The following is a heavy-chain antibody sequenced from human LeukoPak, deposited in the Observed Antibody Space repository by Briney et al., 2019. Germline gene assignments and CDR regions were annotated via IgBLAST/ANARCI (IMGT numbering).Heavy chain of an antibody. D-gene: IGHD3-22*01. CDR1: GGSISSSSYY. CDR2: IYSSGST. CDR3: ARQHYYDRSGYYPLYYYYDRDV. V-gene: IGHV4-39*01. Sequence: SETLSLTCTVSGGSISSSSYYWGWIRQPPGKGLEWIGSIYSSGSTYYNPSLKSRVTISVDTSRNQFSLKLSSVTAADTAVYYCARQHYYDRSGYYPLYYYYDRDVWGKGTTVTISS. J-gene: IGHJ6*03.